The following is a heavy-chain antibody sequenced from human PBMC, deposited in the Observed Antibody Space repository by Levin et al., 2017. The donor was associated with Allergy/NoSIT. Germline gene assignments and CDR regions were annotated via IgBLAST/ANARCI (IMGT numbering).Heavy chain of an antibody. J-gene: IGHJ4*02. V-gene: IGHV4-34*01. D-gene: IGHD2-2*01. Sequence: SSQTLSLTCAVYGGSFSGYYWSWIRQPPGKGLEWIGEINHSGSTNYNPSLKSRVTISVDTSKNQFSLKLSSVTAADTAVYYCARGRALVSRYCSSTSCYRIPFDYWGQGTLVTVSS. CDR1: GGSFSGYY. CDR3: ARGRALVSRYCSSTSCYRIPFDY. CDR2: INHSGST.